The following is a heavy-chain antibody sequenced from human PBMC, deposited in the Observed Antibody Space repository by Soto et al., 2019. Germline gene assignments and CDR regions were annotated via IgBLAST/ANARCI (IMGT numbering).Heavy chain of an antibody. J-gene: IGHJ4*02. Sequence: PSETLSLTCTVSGGSVSSGSYYWSWIRHPPGKGLEWIGYIYYSGSTNYNPSLKSRVTISVDTSKNQFSLKLSSVTAADTAVYYCARTYCSSTSCCYIDYWGQGTLVTVSS. CDR1: GGSVSSGSYY. D-gene: IGHD2-2*01. V-gene: IGHV4-61*01. CDR2: IYYSGST. CDR3: ARTYCSSTSCCYIDY.